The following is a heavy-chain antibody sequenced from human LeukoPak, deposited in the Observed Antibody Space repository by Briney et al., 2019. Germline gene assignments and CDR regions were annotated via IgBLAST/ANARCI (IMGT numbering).Heavy chain of an antibody. V-gene: IGHV3-48*01. CDR2: ISSSGSTK. Sequence: PGGSLRLSCAASGFTFSSYAMSWVRQAPGKGLEWVSYISSSGSTKYYADSVKGRFTISRDNARNSLYLQMNSLRAEDTAVYYCAKDLSSYYYGMDVWGQGTTVTVSS. CDR3: AKDLSSYYYGMDV. CDR1: GFTFSSYA. D-gene: IGHD2-2*01. J-gene: IGHJ6*02.